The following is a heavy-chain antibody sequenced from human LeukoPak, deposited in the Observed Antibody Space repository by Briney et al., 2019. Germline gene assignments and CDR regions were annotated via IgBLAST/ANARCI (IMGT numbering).Heavy chain of an antibody. CDR2: ISSSSYI. J-gene: IGHJ4*02. Sequence: GGSLRLSCAASGFTFSSYSMNWVRQAPGKGLEWVSSISSSSYIYYADSVKGRFTISRDNAKNSLYLQMNSLRAEDTAVYYCARDKGYYDSSGFDYWGQGTLVTVSS. CDR1: GFTFSSYS. V-gene: IGHV3-21*01. D-gene: IGHD3-22*01. CDR3: ARDKGYYDSSGFDY.